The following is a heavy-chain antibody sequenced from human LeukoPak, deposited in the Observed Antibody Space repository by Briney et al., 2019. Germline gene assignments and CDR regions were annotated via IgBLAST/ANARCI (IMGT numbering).Heavy chain of an antibody. CDR3: ARARGTMVRGVKGAFDI. Sequence: GGSLRLSCAASGFTFSSYGMHWVRQAPGKGLEWVAVISYDGSNKYYVDSVKGRFTISRDNAKNSLYLQMNSLRAEDTAVYYCARARGTMVRGVKGAFDIWGQGTMVTVSS. CDR1: GFTFSSYG. J-gene: IGHJ3*02. CDR2: ISYDGSNK. V-gene: IGHV3-30*03. D-gene: IGHD3-10*01.